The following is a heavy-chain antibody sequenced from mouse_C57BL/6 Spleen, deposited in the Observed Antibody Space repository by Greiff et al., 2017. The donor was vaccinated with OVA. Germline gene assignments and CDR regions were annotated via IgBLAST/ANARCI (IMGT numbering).Heavy chain of an antibody. CDR1: GYAFTNYL. D-gene: IGHD2-1*01. CDR2: INPGSGGT. J-gene: IGHJ1*03. Sequence: VQLQQSGAELVRPGTSVKVSCKASGYAFTNYLIEWVQQRPGQGLEWIGVINPGSGGTNYNEKFKGKATLTADKSSITAYMQLSSLTSEDSAVYFCARAGGNYEYFDVWGTGTTVTVSS. CDR3: ARAGGNYEYFDV. V-gene: IGHV1-54*01.